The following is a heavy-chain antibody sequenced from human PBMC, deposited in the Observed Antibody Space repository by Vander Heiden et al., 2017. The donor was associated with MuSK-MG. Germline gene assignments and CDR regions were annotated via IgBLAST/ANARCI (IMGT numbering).Heavy chain of an antibody. CDR3: ARHIPVGGSRYYMDV. CDR1: GGSSGSSGYY. J-gene: IGHJ6*03. CDR2: IFYSGST. D-gene: IGHD6-13*01. Sequence: QLQLQESGPGLVKDSETLSLSGTGTGGSSGSSGYYWGWIRQPPGRGLEWIGSIFYSGSTYNHPSLKSRVTLSVDTSKNQFSLKLDSVTAADTAVYYCARHIPVGGSRYYMDVWGKGTTVTVSS. V-gene: IGHV4-39*01.